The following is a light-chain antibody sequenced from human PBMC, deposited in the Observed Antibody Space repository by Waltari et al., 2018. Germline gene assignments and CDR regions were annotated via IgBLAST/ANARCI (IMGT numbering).Light chain of an antibody. J-gene: IGKJ4*01. Sequence: DIQLTQSPSFLSASLGDRVTITGRASQDINIYLAWYQQKPGKAPNLLISVASTLQGGVPSRFSGSGSGTEFFLTISSLQPEDFATYFCQQLETYPLTFGGGTKVEIK. CDR2: VAS. CDR1: QDINIY. CDR3: QQLETYPLT. V-gene: IGKV1-9*01.